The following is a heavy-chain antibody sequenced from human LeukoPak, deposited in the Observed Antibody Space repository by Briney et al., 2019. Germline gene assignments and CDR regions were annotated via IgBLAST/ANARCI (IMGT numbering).Heavy chain of an antibody. CDR2: TYYRSKWYN. V-gene: IGHV6-1*01. CDR3: ARDLVPAAIPYYYYYYMDV. Sequence: SQTLSLTCAISGDSVSSNSAAWNWIRQSPSRGLEWLGRTYYRSKWYNDYAVSVKSRITINPDTSKNQFSLQLNSVTPEDTAVYYCARDLVPAAIPYYYYYYMDVWGKGTTVTVSS. D-gene: IGHD2-2*02. J-gene: IGHJ6*03. CDR1: GDSVSSNSAA.